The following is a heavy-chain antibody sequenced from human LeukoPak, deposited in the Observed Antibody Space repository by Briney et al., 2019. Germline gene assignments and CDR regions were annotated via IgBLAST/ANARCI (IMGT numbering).Heavy chain of an antibody. Sequence: GGSLRLSCAASGFTFSSYAMSWVRQAPGKGLEWVSAISGSGGSTYYADSVKGRFTISRDNSKNTLYLQMNSLRAEDTAVYYCATDLTGDYDYYYYGMDVWGKGTTVAVSS. CDR2: ISGSGGST. CDR3: ATDLTGDYDYYYYGMDV. D-gene: IGHD4-17*01. CDR1: GFTFSSYA. V-gene: IGHV3-23*01. J-gene: IGHJ6*04.